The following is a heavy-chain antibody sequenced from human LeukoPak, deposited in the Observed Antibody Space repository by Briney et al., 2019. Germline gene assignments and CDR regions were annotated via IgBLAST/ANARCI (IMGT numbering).Heavy chain of an antibody. CDR1: GGTFSSYA. CDR2: IIPIFGTA. V-gene: IGHV1-69*05. Sequence: ASVKVSCKASGGTFSSYAISWVRQAPGQGLEWMGGIIPIFGTANYAQKFQGRVPITTDESTRTSYNEMSSLRSEDTAVYYCASLGYCSVGSCYFWGQGTLVTVSS. J-gene: IGHJ4*02. CDR3: ASLGYCSVGSCYF. D-gene: IGHD2-15*01.